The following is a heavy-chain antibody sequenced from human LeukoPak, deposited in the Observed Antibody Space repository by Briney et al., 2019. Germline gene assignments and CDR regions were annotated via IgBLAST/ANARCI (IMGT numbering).Heavy chain of an antibody. J-gene: IGHJ1*01. Sequence: ASVKVSCKASGYTFTGYYMHWVRQAPGQGLEWMGRINPNGGGTNYAQKLQGRVTMTSDTSISTAYMELSRLRSDDTAVYYCARTTTVVTEYFQHWGQGTLVTVSS. CDR2: INPNGGGT. V-gene: IGHV1-2*06. D-gene: IGHD4-23*01. CDR3: ARTTTVVTEYFQH. CDR1: GYTFTGYY.